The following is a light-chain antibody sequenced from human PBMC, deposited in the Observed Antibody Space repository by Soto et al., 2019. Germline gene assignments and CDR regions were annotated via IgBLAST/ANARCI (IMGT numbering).Light chain of an antibody. Sequence: QSVLTQPASVSGSPGQSITIYCTGTSSDVGSYNLVSWYQQHPGKAPKLMIYEGSKRPSGVSNRFSGSKSGNTASLTISGLQAEDEADYYCCSYSTTNILVFGSGTKVTVL. CDR1: SSDVGSYNL. J-gene: IGLJ1*01. V-gene: IGLV2-23*01. CDR3: CSYSTTNILV. CDR2: EGS.